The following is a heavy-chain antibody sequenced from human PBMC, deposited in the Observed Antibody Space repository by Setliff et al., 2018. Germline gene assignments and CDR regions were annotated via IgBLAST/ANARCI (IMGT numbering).Heavy chain of an antibody. CDR3: FGAGTCSY. D-gene: IGHD3-10*01. CDR2: ISSSGTTK. CDR1: GFTFSSYE. Sequence: GGSLRLSCTTSGFTFSSYEVNWVRQAPGKGLEWVSYISSSGTTKHYADSVKGRFTISRDDARNSMYLQMNSLRTEDTAVYYCFGAGTCSYWGQGTLVTVSS. V-gene: IGHV3-48*03. J-gene: IGHJ4*02.